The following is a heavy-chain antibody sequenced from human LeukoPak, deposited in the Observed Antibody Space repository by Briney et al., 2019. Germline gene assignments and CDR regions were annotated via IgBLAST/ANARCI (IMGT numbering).Heavy chain of an antibody. CDR2: IYYSGGT. CDR3: ARGGYYGSGNDFRFDP. Sequence: SETLSLTCTVSGGSISSYYWSWIRQPPGKGLEWIGYIYYSGGTNYNPSLKSRVTISVDTSKNQFSLKLSSVTAADTAVYYCARGGYYGSGNDFRFDPWGQGTLVTVSS. D-gene: IGHD3-10*01. V-gene: IGHV4-59*01. J-gene: IGHJ5*02. CDR1: GGSISSYY.